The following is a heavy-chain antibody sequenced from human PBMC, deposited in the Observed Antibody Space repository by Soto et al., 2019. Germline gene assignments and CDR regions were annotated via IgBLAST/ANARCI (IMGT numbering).Heavy chain of an antibody. CDR2: IDPSDSYT. V-gene: IGHV5-10-1*01. D-gene: IGHD4-4*01. Sequence: GESLKISCKGSGYSFTSYWISWVRQMPGKGLEWMGRIDPSDSYTNYSPSFQGHVTISADKSISTAYLQWSSLKASDTAMYYCARLMPDWSATVTTSYYYGMDVWDQGTTVTVS. CDR1: GYSFTSYW. CDR3: ARLMPDWSATVTTSYYYGMDV. J-gene: IGHJ6*02.